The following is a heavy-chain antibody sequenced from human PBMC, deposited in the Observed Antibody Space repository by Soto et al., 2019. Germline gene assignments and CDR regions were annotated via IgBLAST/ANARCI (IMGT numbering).Heavy chain of an antibody. CDR2: IIPILGIA. Sequence: QVQLVQSGAEVKKPGSSVKVSCKASGGTFSSYTISWVRQAPGQGLEWMGRIIPILGIANYAQKFQGRVTITADKSTSTAYMELSSTRSEDTAVYYCARDDGLAYCGGDCYSWGQGPLVTGSS. CDR3: ARDDGLAYCGGDCYS. J-gene: IGHJ4*02. CDR1: GGTFSSYT. V-gene: IGHV1-69*02. D-gene: IGHD2-21*02.